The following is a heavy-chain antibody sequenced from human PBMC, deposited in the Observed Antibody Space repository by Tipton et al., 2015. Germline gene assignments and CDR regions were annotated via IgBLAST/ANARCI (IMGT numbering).Heavy chain of an antibody. CDR2: ISYTDGA. V-gene: IGHV4-61*01. J-gene: IGHJ6*02. Sequence: TLSLTCTVSGGSVTSGSYYWSWIRQPPGKGLEWIGYISYTDGAHYNPALESRVTMSVDTAKNQFSLNLMSLTTADTAVYYCARDVGMDVWGQGTAVTVSS. CDR1: GGSVTSGSYY. CDR3: ARDVGMDV.